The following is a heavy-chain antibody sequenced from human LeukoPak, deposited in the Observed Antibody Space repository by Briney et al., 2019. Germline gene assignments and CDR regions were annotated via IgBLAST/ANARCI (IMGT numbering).Heavy chain of an antibody. J-gene: IGHJ4*02. D-gene: IGHD6-19*01. CDR3: ARAVAGENYFDY. V-gene: IGHV3-30-3*01. Sequence: PGGSLRLSCAASGFTFSSYAMHWVRQAPGKGLEWVAVISYDGSNKYYADSVKGRFTISRDNSKNTLYLEMNSLRAEDTAVYYCARAVAGENYFDYWGQGTLVTVSS. CDR1: GFTFSSYA. CDR2: ISYDGSNK.